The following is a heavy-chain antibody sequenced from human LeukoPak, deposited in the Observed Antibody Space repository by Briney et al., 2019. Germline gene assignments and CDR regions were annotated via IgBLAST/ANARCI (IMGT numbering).Heavy chain of an antibody. Sequence: SETLSLTCAVSGGSFSGFRWHWIRQPPGKGPEWIGEINHSGGTTYNPSLKSRVTISVDTSKNQFSLKLSSVTAADTAVYYCARDSLYGSYPGDPFDYWGQGTLVTVSS. CDR1: GGSFSGFR. V-gene: IGHV4-34*01. J-gene: IGHJ4*02. CDR2: INHSGGT. CDR3: ARDSLYGSYPGDPFDY. D-gene: IGHD1-26*01.